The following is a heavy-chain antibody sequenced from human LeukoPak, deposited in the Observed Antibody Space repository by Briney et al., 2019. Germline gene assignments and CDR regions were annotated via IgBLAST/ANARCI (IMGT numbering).Heavy chain of an antibody. Sequence: SVKVSCKASGGTFSSYAISWVRQAPGQGLEWMGRVIPIFGTANYAQKFQGRVTITTDESTSTAYMELSSLRSEDTAVYYCARDGSSWYRNWFDPWGQGTLVTVSS. CDR2: VIPIFGTA. D-gene: IGHD6-13*01. CDR3: ARDGSSWYRNWFDP. J-gene: IGHJ5*02. CDR1: GGTFSSYA. V-gene: IGHV1-69*05.